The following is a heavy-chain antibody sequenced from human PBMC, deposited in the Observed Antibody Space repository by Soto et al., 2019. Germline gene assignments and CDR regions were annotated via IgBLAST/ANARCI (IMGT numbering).Heavy chain of an antibody. Sequence: VGSLRLSCAASGFTFSSYAMSWVRQAPGKGLEWVSAISGSGGSTYYADPVKGRFAISRDNSKNTLYLQMNSLRAEDTAVYYCAKVLLWFGESNYYYYYGMDVWGRGTTVTVSS. D-gene: IGHD3-10*01. V-gene: IGHV3-23*01. CDR2: ISGSGGST. CDR3: AKVLLWFGESNYYYYYGMDV. CDR1: GFTFSSYA. J-gene: IGHJ6*02.